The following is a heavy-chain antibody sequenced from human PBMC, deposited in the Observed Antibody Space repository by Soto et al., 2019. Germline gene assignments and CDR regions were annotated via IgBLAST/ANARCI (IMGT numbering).Heavy chain of an antibody. J-gene: IGHJ4*02. CDR3: AKARDQQWVRLPFDY. CDR2: FSATSENT. Sequence: EVQLLESGGGLVQPGGSLRLSCVGSGFFFSSYTMTWVRQAPGKGLEWVSSFSATSENTYYADSVRGRFTIAIDNSKNTLFLQMNSLTAEDTSMYYCAKARDQQWVRLPFDYCGQGILVIVSS. CDR1: GFFFSSYT. V-gene: IGHV3-23*01. D-gene: IGHD6-19*01.